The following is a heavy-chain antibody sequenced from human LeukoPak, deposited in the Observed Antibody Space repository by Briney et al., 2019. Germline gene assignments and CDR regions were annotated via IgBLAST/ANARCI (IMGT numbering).Heavy chain of an antibody. CDR1: GFTFSTYW. CDR2: ISSDGANA. CDR3: AKAGTIFGKNYYYYMDV. Sequence: PGGSLRLSCAASGFTFSTYWMHWVRQVPGKGLVWVSRISSDGANANYADSVKGRFTISRDDSKNTLYLQMNSLRAEDTAVYYCAKAGTIFGKNYYYYMDVWGKGTTVTVSS. V-gene: IGHV3-74*01. J-gene: IGHJ6*03. D-gene: IGHD3-3*01.